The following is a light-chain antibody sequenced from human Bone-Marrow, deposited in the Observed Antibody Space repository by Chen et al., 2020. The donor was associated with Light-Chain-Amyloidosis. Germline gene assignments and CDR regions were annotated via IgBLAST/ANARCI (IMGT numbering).Light chain of an antibody. CDR1: QRISKF. V-gene: IGKV3-11*01. CDR2: EAS. J-gene: IGKJ2*01. Sequence: EIVLTQSPATLSLSPGERAALSCRASQRISKFLAWYQHKPGQAPRLLIYEASIRATGIPARFSGSGSGTDFTLTINSLEPEDFAVYYYQERTNWPLYTFGQGTKLEI. CDR3: QERTNWPLYT.